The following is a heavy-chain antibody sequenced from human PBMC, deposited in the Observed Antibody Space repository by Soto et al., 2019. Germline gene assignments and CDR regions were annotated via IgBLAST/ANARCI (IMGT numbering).Heavy chain of an antibody. J-gene: IGHJ4*02. CDR3: AKDSRWLQFEGLFDY. CDR2: ISYDGSNN. D-gene: IGHD5-12*01. V-gene: IGHV3-30*18. CDR1: AFTFSSYG. Sequence: GGSLRLSCAASAFTFSSYGMHWVRQAPGKGLEWVAVISYDGSNNYYADSVKGRFTISRDNSKNTLYLQMNSLRAEDTAVYHCAKDSRWLQFEGLFDYWGQGTLVTVSS.